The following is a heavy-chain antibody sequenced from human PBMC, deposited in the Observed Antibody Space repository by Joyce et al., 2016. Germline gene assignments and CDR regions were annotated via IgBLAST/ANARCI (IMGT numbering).Heavy chain of an antibody. CDR1: GFTFSSYS. CDR3: ARDGTTRNYYYGMDV. CDR2: ISSSSSTI. V-gene: IGHV3-48*02. J-gene: IGHJ6*02. Sequence: EVQLVESGGGLVQPGGSLRLSCSASGFTFSSYSMNWVRQAPGKGLEWGSSISSSSSTIYYADSVKGRFTISRDNAKNSLFLQMNSLRDEDTAVYYCARDGTTRNYYYGMDVWGQGTTVTVSS. D-gene: IGHD1-7*01.